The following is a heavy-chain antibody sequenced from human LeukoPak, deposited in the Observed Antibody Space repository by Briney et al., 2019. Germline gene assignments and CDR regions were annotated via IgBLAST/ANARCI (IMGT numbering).Heavy chain of an antibody. CDR1: GFTFSSYS. CDR2: INQDGSKE. V-gene: IGHV3-7*01. J-gene: IGHJ4*02. D-gene: IGHD5-12*01. Sequence: GGSLRLSCAASGFTFSSYSMNWVRQAPGKGLEWVAHINQDGSKEYYMDSVKARFTISRDNAKNSLSLQMNSLRAEDTAVYYCVRDGGVSGYDLLDYWGQGTLVTVSS. CDR3: VRDGGVSGYDLLDY.